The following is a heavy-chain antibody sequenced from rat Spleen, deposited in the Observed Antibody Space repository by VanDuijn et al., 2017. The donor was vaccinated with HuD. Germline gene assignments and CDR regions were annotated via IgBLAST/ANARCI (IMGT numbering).Heavy chain of an antibody. D-gene: IGHD2-2*01. Sequence: EVQLVESGGGLVQPGRSLKLSCAASGFTFRNYDMAWVRQAPTMGLEWVTSISPSGGATYYRDSVKGRFTVSRDNTKNTLYLQMDNLRSEDTATYHCARAGYLRDWYFDFWGPGTMVIVSS. CDR1: GFTFRNYD. CDR2: ISPSGGAT. V-gene: IGHV5S13*01. J-gene: IGHJ1*01. CDR3: ARAGYLRDWYFDF.